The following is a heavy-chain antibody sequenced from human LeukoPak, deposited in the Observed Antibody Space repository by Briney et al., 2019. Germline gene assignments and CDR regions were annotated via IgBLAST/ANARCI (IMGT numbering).Heavy chain of an antibody. J-gene: IGHJ3*02. CDR3: ARVPRYGDFHGAFDI. V-gene: IGHV3-13*01. CDR1: GFTLSSYD. CDR2: IATAGDT. Sequence: GGSLRLSCAASGFTLSSYDMHWVRQTAGKGLEWVSVIATAGDTYYPGSVKGRFTISRENAKNSLYLQMNSLRAEDTAVYYCARVPRYGDFHGAFDIWGRGTMVTVS. D-gene: IGHD4-17*01.